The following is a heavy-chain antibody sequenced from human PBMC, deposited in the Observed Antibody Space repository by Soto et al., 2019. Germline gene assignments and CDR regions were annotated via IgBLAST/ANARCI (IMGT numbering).Heavy chain of an antibody. V-gene: IGHV3-15*07. J-gene: IGHJ5*02. CDR3: TAKKDVSRGWFDP. D-gene: IGHD2-15*01. CDR1: GFTLSKAW. CDR2: IKNKTYGETT. Sequence: EVQLVESGGGLLRPGGSFSLSCGASGFTLSKAWMTWVPQPPGKGLEGVGRIKNKTYGETTDYAAPVKGRFTISRDDSINTLYLQMDSLKTEDTAVYYCTAKKDVSRGWFDPWGQGTLVTVSS.